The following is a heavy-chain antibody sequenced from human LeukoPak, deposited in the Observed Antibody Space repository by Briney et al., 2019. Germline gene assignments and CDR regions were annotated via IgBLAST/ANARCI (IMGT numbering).Heavy chain of an antibody. D-gene: IGHD6-19*01. Sequence: GGSLRLSCAASGLTFSSYNMNGVRQAPGKGLEWVSSISSSSTYIYYADSVKGRFTISRDNAQNSLYLQMNSLRAEDTAVYFCARGVQAVALAGTRPEYFQYWGQGTLVTVSS. CDR3: ARGVQAVALAGTRPEYFQY. CDR1: GLTFSSYN. V-gene: IGHV3-21*01. J-gene: IGHJ1*01. CDR2: ISSSSTYI.